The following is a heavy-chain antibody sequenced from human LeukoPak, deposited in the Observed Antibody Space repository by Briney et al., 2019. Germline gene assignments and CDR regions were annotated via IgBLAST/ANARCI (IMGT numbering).Heavy chain of an antibody. CDR3: ARDDYRGVTNFDP. D-gene: IGHD3-10*01. J-gene: IGHJ5*02. CDR2: ISYTGST. CDR1: GGSISPYF. V-gene: IGHV4-59*01. Sequence: SETLSLTCTVSGGSISPYFWSWIRQPPGKGLEWIGYISYTGSTNYNPSLKSRVTISVDTSKKQFSLQMTSVTAADTAVYYCARDDYRGVTNFDPWGQGSLVTVSS.